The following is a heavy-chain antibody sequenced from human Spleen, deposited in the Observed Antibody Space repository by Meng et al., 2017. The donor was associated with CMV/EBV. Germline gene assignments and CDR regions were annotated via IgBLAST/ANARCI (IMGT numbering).Heavy chain of an antibody. V-gene: IGHV3-30*04. CDR3: ARDARPWANSSAYGY. Sequence: GGSLRLSCAASGFTFSSYAMHWVRQAPGKGLEWVAVISYDGSNKYYADSGKGRFTISRDNSKNTLYLQMNSLRAEDTAVYYCARDARPWANSSAYGYWGQGTLVTVSS. CDR1: GFTFSSYA. J-gene: IGHJ4*02. CDR2: ISYDGSNK. D-gene: IGHD3-22*01.